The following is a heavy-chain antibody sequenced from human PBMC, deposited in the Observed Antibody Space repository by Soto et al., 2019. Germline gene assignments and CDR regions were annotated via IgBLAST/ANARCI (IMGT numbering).Heavy chain of an antibody. CDR2: ISDSGGLT. V-gene: IGHV3-23*01. D-gene: IGHD6-6*01. CDR3: ARRAFGSSRSFDI. J-gene: IGHJ3*02. Sequence: VPLLELGGDLVHPGGSLRLSYAASGFAFSSHPMSWVRQAPERGLEWVSGISDSGGLTYNADSVKGRFTISRDNSKNTLYLQMNSLRAEDTALYYCARRAFGSSRSFDIWGQGTMVTVSS. CDR1: GFAFSSHP.